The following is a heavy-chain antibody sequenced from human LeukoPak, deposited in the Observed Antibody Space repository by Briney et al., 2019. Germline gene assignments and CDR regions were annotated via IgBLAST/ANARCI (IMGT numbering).Heavy chain of an antibody. J-gene: IGHJ5*02. CDR3: ARKGLRLGELSLSWFDP. CDR1: GYAFTGYY. D-gene: IGHD3-16*02. Sequence: ASVKVSCKASGYAFTGYYMHWVRQAPGHGLEWMGWINPNSGGTNYARKFQGRVTMTRDTSISTAYMELSRLRSDDTAVYYCARKGLRLGELSLSWFDPWGQGTLVTVSS. CDR2: INPNSGGT. V-gene: IGHV1-2*02.